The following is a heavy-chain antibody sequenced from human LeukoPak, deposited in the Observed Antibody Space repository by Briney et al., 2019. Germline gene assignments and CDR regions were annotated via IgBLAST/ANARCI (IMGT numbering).Heavy chain of an antibody. V-gene: IGHV3-21*01. CDR2: ISSSSSYI. J-gene: IGHJ4*02. D-gene: IGHD5-12*01. CDR3: ARATSGYGLLDY. CDR1: GFTFSSYA. Sequence: GGPLRLSCAASGFTFSSYAMSWVRKAPGKGLEWVSSISSSSSYIYYADSVKGRFTISRDNAKNSLYLQMNSLRAEDTAVYYCARATSGYGLLDYWGQGTLVTVSS.